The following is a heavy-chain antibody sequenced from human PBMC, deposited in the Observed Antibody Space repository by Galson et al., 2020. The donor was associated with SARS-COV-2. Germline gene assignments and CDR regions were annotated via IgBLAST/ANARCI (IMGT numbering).Heavy chain of an antibody. V-gene: IGHV3-13*05. CDR1: GFTFSSYD. Sequence: LSLTCAASGFTFSSYDMHWVRQATGKGLEWVSAIGTAGDPYYPGSVKGRFTISRENAKNSLYLQMNSLRAGDTAVYYCARAVRGRYYFDYWGQGTLVTVSS. CDR3: ARAVRGRYYFDY. D-gene: IGHD3-10*02. CDR2: IGTAGDP. J-gene: IGHJ4*02.